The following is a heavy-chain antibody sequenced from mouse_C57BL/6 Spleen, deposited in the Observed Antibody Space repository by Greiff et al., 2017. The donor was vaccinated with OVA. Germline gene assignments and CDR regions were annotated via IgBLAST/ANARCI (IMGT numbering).Heavy chain of an antibody. CDR2: IDPNSGGT. V-gene: IGHV1-72*01. Sequence: QVQLQQPGAELVKPGASVKLSCKASGYTFTSYWMHWVKQRPGRGLEWIGRIDPNSGGTKYNEKFKSKATLTVDKPSSTAYMQLSSLTSEDSAVYYCARGYYGSSYVRWYFDVWGTGTTVTVSS. CDR3: ARGYYGSSYVRWYFDV. CDR1: GYTFTSYW. J-gene: IGHJ1*03. D-gene: IGHD1-1*01.